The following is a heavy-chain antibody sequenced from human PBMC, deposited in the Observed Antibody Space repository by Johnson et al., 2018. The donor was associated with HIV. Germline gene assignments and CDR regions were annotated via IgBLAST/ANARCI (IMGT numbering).Heavy chain of an antibody. CDR3: VREGAPSGMDFVAFDI. D-gene: IGHD1-26*01. Sequence: QVQLLESGGGLVQPGGSLRLSCAASGFTFSSYAMNWVRQAPGKGLEWVAVISSDESYKHYGDSVKGRFTVSKDSSKSTLFLQMNSLRPDDTAVYYCVREGAPSGMDFVAFDIWGQGTMVTVSS. V-gene: IGHV3-30*04. J-gene: IGHJ3*02. CDR2: ISSDESYK. CDR1: GFTFSSYA.